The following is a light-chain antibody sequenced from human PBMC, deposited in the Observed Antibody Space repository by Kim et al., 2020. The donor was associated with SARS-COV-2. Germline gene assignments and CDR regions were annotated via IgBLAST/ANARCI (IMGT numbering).Light chain of an antibody. CDR2: AAS. CDR3: QQSNTTPLT. V-gene: IGKV1-39*01. Sequence: ASVGDRVTITCRASQNINNYLNWYQQNLGKAPKLLIYAASTVESGVPSRFSGSTSGTDFTLTISDLQPEDFATYYCQQSNTTPLTFGGGTKVDIK. J-gene: IGKJ4*01. CDR1: QNINNY.